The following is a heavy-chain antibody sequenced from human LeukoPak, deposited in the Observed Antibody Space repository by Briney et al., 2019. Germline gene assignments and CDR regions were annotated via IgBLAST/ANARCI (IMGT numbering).Heavy chain of an antibody. D-gene: IGHD6-19*01. CDR3: ARASVAEDGMDV. CDR2: ISSSSSYI. V-gene: IGHV3-21*01. Sequence: GGSLRLSCAASGFTFSSYSMNWVRQAPGKGLEWVSSISSSSSYIYYADSVKGRFTISRDNAKNSLYLQMNSLRAEDTAVYYCARASVAEDGMDVWGQGTTVTVSS. J-gene: IGHJ6*02. CDR1: GFTFSSYS.